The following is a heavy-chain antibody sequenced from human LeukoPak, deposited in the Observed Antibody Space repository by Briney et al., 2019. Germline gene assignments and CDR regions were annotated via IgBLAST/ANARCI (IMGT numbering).Heavy chain of an antibody. CDR1: GYTFTSYG. CDR2: ISAYNGNT. CDR3: ARDNSVGDVAWWFDP. Sequence: GASVKVSCKASGYTFTSYGISWVRQAPGQGLECMGWISAYNGNTNYAQKLQGRVTMTTDTSTSTDYMELSSLRSEDTAFYYCARDNSVGDVAWWFDPWGQGTLVTVSS. V-gene: IGHV1-18*01. J-gene: IGHJ5*02. D-gene: IGHD1-26*01.